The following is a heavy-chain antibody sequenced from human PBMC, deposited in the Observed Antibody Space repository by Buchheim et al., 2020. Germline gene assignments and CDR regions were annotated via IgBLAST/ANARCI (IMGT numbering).Heavy chain of an antibody. Sequence: EVQLVESGGGLVKLGGSLRLSCAASGFTFSSYSMNWVRQAPGKGLEWVSSISSSSSYIYYADSVKGRFTISRDNAKNSLYLQMNSLRAEDTAVYYCARAFHCTNGVCYPDYYYYYMDVWGKGTT. CDR1: GFTFSSYS. D-gene: IGHD2-8*01. CDR3: ARAFHCTNGVCYPDYYYYYMDV. V-gene: IGHV3-21*01. CDR2: ISSSSSYI. J-gene: IGHJ6*03.